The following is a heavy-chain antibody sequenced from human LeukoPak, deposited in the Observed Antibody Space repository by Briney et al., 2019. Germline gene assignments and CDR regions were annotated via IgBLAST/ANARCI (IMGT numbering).Heavy chain of an antibody. Sequence: GGSLRLSCAASGFPFSSYSMNWVRQAPGKGLEWVSYISASGSNIYYLDSVKGRFTVSRDNAMNSLFLQMDRPRAEGTAVYYCVRVKGTYFDFWGQGTLVTVSS. CDR2: ISASGSNI. D-gene: IGHD1-1*01. CDR3: VRVKGTYFDF. J-gene: IGHJ4*02. CDR1: GFPFSSYS. V-gene: IGHV3-48*01.